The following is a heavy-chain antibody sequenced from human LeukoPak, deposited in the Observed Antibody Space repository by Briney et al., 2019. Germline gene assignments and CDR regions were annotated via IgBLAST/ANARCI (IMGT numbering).Heavy chain of an antibody. J-gene: IGHJ3*01. Sequence: GGSLRLSCAASGFTFSSYSMNWVRQAPGKGLEWVSAITGSGDSTHYADSVKGRFTISRDNSKSVVYLQMNSLRVEDTAVYYCAKQRPIYTGYDFDAFELWGQGTMVTVSA. CDR2: ITGSGDST. D-gene: IGHD5-12*01. V-gene: IGHV3-23*01. CDR3: AKQRPIYTGYDFDAFEL. CDR1: GFTFSSYS.